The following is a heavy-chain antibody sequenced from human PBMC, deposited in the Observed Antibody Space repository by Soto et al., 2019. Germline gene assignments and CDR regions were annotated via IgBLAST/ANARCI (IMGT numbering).Heavy chain of an antibody. Sequence: QVQLVESGGGVVRPGRSLRLSCAATGFSFSTHGMHWVRQAPGKGLEWVAVIVNDGSEQQYADSVKGRFTISRDNARNILYLQMNNVRAEDTALYYCARDDLYVDNGLELWGQGTLVTVSS. CDR3: ARDDLYVDNGLEL. V-gene: IGHV3-33*01. CDR2: IVNDGSEQ. D-gene: IGHD3-10*02. J-gene: IGHJ4*02. CDR1: GFSFSTHG.